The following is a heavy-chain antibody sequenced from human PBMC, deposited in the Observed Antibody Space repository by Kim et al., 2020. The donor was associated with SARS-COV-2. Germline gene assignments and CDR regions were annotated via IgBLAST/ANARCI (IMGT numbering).Heavy chain of an antibody. J-gene: IGHJ3*01. D-gene: IGHD6-25*01. V-gene: IGHV3-33*05. Sequence: GGSLRLSCAVSGFGLNNYGMHWVRQAPGKGLEWVSLISFDGNNKYYADSVKGRFTISRDTSKSMLLLEMNSLRAEDTALYYCARERAISGYDDSRPNDAFDVWGQGTLVSVSS. CDR1: GFGLNNYG. CDR2: ISFDGNNK. CDR3: ARERAISGYDDSRPNDAFDV.